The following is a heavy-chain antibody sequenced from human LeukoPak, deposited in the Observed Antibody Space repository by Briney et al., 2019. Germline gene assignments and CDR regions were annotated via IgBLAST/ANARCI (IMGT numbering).Heavy chain of an antibody. CDR1: GGSFSGYY. Sequence: SETLSLTCAVYGGSFSGYYWSWIRQPPGKGLEWIGEINHSGSTNYNPSLKSRVTISVDTSKNQFSLKLSSVTAADTAVYYCARGPFPVAPTGGYYFDYWGQGTLVTVSS. J-gene: IGHJ4*02. D-gene: IGHD4-23*01. CDR2: INHSGST. CDR3: ARGPFPVAPTGGYYFDY. V-gene: IGHV4-34*09.